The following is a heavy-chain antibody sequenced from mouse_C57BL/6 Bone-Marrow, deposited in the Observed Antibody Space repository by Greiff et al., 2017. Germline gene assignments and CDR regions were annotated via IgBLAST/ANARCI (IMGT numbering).Heavy chain of an antibody. V-gene: IGHV1-64*01. CDR2: IHPNSGST. CDR1: GYTFTSYW. CDR3: ARGMVTTGFAY. J-gene: IGHJ3*01. D-gene: IGHD2-2*01. Sequence: VQLQQPGAELVKPGASVKLSCKASGYTFTSYWMHWVKQRPGQGLEWIGMIHPNSGSTNYNKKFKSKATLTVDKSSSTAYMQLSSLTSEDSAVYYCARGMVTTGFAYWGQGTLVTVSA.